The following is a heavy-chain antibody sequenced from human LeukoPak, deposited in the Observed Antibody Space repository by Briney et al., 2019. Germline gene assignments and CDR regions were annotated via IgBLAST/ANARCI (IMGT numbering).Heavy chain of an antibody. CDR2: ISGSGGTT. V-gene: IGHV3-23*01. J-gene: IGHJ4*02. CDR1: GFTLSNSA. CDR3: AKCAWFGDAPGGDY. D-gene: IGHD3-3*01. Sequence: PGGSLRLSCAAPGFTLSNSAMSWVRQAPGKGLEWVSAISGSGGTTYYADSVKGRFTVSTDNSKNTLYVQMNSLRVEDTAVYYCAKCAWFGDAPGGDYWGQGTLVTSSS.